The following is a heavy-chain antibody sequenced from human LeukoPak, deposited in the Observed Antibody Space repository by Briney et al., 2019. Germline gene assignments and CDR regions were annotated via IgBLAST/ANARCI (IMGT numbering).Heavy chain of an antibody. CDR1: GFTFSSYY. Sequence: GGSLRLSCAASGFTFSSYYMSWVRQAPGKGLEWVSAISDSGGSTYYADSVKGRFTISRDNSKNTLYLQMNSLRAEDTAVYYCAKDTMVRGVMSDFDYWGQGTLVTVSS. CDR2: ISDSGGST. D-gene: IGHD3-10*01. J-gene: IGHJ4*02. V-gene: IGHV3-23*01. CDR3: AKDTMVRGVMSDFDY.